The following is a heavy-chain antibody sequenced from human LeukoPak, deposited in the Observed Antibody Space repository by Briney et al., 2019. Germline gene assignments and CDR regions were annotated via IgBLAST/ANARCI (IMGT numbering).Heavy chain of an antibody. CDR2: IIPIFGTA. CDR1: GGTFSSYA. J-gene: IGHJ6*03. CDR3: ARTHRGPFYYYYYMDV. D-gene: IGHD1-14*01. V-gene: IGHV1-69*05. Sequence: SVKVSCKASGGTFSSYAISWVRQAPGQGLEWMGGIIPIFGTANYAQKFQGRVTITTDESTSTAYMELSSLRSEDTAVYYCARTHRGPFYYYYYMDVWGKGTTVTVSS.